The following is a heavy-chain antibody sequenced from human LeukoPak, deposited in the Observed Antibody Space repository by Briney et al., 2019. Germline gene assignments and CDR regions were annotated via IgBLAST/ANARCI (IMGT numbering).Heavy chain of an antibody. CDR2: INAYNGNT. CDR3: ARRSGTKRRYYYYMDV. Sequence: GASVKVSCKASGYTFTGYYMHWVRQAPGQGLEWMGWINAYNGNTNYAQELQGRVTITTDTSTSTAYMELRSLRSDDTAVYYCARRSGTKRRYYYYMDVWGKGTTVTVSS. V-gene: IGHV1-18*04. CDR1: GYTFTGYY. D-gene: IGHD3-10*01. J-gene: IGHJ6*03.